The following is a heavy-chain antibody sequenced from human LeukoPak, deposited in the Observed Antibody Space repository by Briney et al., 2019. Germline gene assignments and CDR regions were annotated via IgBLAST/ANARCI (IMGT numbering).Heavy chain of an antibody. V-gene: IGHV4-39*07. Sequence: WVRQPPGKGLEWIGSIYYSGSTYYNPSLKSRVTISVDTSKNQFSLKLSSVTAADTAVYYCARFVADSSGYYGPYFDYWGQGTLVTVSS. D-gene: IGHD3-22*01. CDR2: IYYSGST. CDR3: ARFVADSSGYYGPYFDY. J-gene: IGHJ4*02.